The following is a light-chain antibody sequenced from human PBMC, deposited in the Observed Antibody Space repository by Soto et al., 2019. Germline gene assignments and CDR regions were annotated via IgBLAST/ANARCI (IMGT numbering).Light chain of an antibody. J-gene: IGLJ1*01. Sequence: QSALTQPASLSGSPGQSINISFTGTSSDVGGYNYVSWYQHHPGKAPKLIIYDVSNRPSGVSNPFSGSKSGNTASLTISGLQPEDEADYYCSSYTTSNTRQIVFGTGTKVTVL. V-gene: IGLV2-14*03. CDR2: DVS. CDR3: SSYTTSNTRQIV. CDR1: SSDVGGYNY.